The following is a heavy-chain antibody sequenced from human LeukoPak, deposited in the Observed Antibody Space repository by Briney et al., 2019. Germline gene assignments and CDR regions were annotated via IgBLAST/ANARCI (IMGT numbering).Heavy chain of an antibody. CDR3: ARLGAINIWSGYYRPDYYYYYGMDV. D-gene: IGHD3-3*01. J-gene: IGHJ6*02. V-gene: IGHV5-51*01. Sequence: GESPKISCKGSGYSFTSYWIGWVRQMPGKGLEWMGIIYPGDSDTRYSPSFQGQVTISADKSISTAYLQWSSLKASDTAMYYCARLGAINIWSGYYRPDYYYYYGMDVWGQGTTVTVSS. CDR2: IYPGDSDT. CDR1: GYSFTSYW.